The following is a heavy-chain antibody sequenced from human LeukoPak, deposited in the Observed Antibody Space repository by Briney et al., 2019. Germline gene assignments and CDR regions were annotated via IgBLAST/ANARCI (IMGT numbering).Heavy chain of an antibody. CDR2: INPNTGGT. D-gene: IGHD5-12*01. Sequence: ASVKVSCKASGYTFTTYDLNWVRQAAGQGLEWMGWINPNTGGTDYAQKFQDRIAISTYTSISTAYMELSRLRSDDTALYYCARDLATIDGIAWYYFENWGQGTLVTVS. CDR3: ARDLATIDGIAWYYFEN. CDR1: GYTFTTYD. J-gene: IGHJ4*02. V-gene: IGHV1-2*02.